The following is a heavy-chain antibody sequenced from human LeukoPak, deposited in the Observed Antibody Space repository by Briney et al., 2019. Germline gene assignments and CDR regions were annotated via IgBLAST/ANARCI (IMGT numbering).Heavy chain of an antibody. CDR1: GFTFSSYG. CDR3: AMNRRGYYYYYMDV. J-gene: IGHJ6*03. CDR2: IRYDGSNK. Sequence: GGSLRLSCAASGFTFSSYGMHWVRQAPGKGLEWVAFIRYDGSNKYYADSVKGRFTISRDNSKNTLYLQMNSLRAEDTAVYYCAMNRRGYYYYYMDVWGKGTTVTISS. V-gene: IGHV3-30*02. D-gene: IGHD1-14*01.